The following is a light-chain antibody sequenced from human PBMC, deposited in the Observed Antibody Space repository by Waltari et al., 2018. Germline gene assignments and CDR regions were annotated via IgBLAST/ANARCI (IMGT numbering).Light chain of an antibody. V-gene: IGLV2-14*01. J-gene: IGLJ3*02. CDR2: EVS. CDR3: SSFTSTNTLL. CDR1: SSDIGSYTY. Sequence: QSALTQPASVSGPPGQSITISCTGTSSDIGSYTYVSWYQQYPDKAPKLIIYEVSNRPSGVSNRFSGSKSGNTASLSISGLQAEDESDYYCSSFTSTNTLLFGGGTKLTVL.